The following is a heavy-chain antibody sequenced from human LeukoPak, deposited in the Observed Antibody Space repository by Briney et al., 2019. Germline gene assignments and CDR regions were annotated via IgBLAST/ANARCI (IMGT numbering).Heavy chain of an antibody. CDR1: GGSIGAYY. V-gene: IGHV4-34*01. CDR3: ARGVSIRITIFGVVRTGYYYMDV. Sequence: SETLSLTCSVSGGSIGAYYWSWIRQPPGKGLEWIGEINHSGSTNYNPPLKSRVTISVDTSKNQFSLKLSSVTAADTAVYYCARGVSIRITIFGVVRTGYYYMDVWGKGTTVTVSS. J-gene: IGHJ6*03. D-gene: IGHD3-3*01. CDR2: INHSGST.